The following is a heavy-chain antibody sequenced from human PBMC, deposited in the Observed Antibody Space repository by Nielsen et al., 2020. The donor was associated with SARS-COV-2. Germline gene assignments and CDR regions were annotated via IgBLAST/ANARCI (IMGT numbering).Heavy chain of an antibody. CDR1: DNTFFSYN. CDR2: INTNTGNP. Sequence: ASVKVSCKASDNTFFSYNIIWVRQAPGQGLEWMGWINTNTGNPTYAQGFTGRFVFSLDTSVSTAYLQISSLKAEDTAVYYCARLGYCSSTSCYKASGDYYYYMDVWGKGTTVTVSS. CDR3: ARLGYCSSTSCYKASGDYYYYMDV. D-gene: IGHD2-2*02. V-gene: IGHV7-4-1*02. J-gene: IGHJ6*03.